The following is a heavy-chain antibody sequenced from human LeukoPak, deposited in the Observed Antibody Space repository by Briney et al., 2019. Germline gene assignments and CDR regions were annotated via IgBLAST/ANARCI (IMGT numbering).Heavy chain of an antibody. CDR1: GGSISSYY. Sequence: SETLSLTCTVAGGSISSYYWSWIRQPPGKGLEWIGFIYYSGSTNYNPSLKSRVTISVDRYKNPFSLKLSSVTAADTAVYYCARGYGGLDYWGQGTLVTVSS. D-gene: IGHD4-23*01. CDR3: ARGYGGLDY. CDR2: IYYSGST. V-gene: IGHV4-59*01. J-gene: IGHJ4*02.